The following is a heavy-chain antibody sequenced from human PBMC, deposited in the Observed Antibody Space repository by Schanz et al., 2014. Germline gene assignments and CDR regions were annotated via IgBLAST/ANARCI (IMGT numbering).Heavy chain of an antibody. J-gene: IGHJ5*02. CDR1: GFTLSSYA. V-gene: IGHV3-23*04. CDR2: INTADTT. Sequence: DVQLAESGGGLVQPGGSLRLSCAASGFTLSSYALSWVRQSPGKGLEWVSAINTADTTYYADSVKGRFTVSRDKSKNTVYLHMNSMKDEDTAVYYCAKDMNREATAPESWGQGTLVVVSS. CDR3: AKDMNREATAPES. D-gene: IGHD5-12*01.